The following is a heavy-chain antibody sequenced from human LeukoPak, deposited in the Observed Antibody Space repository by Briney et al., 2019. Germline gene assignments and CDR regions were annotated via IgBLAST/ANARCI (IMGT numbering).Heavy chain of an antibody. CDR1: GFTFSSYA. J-gene: IGHJ4*02. V-gene: IGHV3-23*01. D-gene: IGHD2-21*01. CDR2: ISKSDGST. Sequence: GGSLRLSCAASGFTFSSYAMTWVRQAPGKGLAWVSSISKSDGSTYYADSVKGRFTISRDDSKNTVYLHMDSLRVEDTAIYYCARGALIPDFRGQGTLVTVSS. CDR3: ARGALIPDF.